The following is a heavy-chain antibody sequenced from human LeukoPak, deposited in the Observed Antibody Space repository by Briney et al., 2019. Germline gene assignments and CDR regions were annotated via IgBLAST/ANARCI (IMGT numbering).Heavy chain of an antibody. Sequence: PGGSLSLSCAASGPTFSNYAMSWFRQAPGKGLEWVSGITSGFTPHYADSVKGRFTISRDNSKNTFHLQMNSLRAEDTAVYYCAKDYSDSRVGDVFFEYWGQGTLVTVSS. V-gene: IGHV3-23*01. D-gene: IGHD1-26*01. CDR3: AKDYSDSRVGDVFFEY. J-gene: IGHJ4*02. CDR2: ITSGFTP. CDR1: GPTFSNYA.